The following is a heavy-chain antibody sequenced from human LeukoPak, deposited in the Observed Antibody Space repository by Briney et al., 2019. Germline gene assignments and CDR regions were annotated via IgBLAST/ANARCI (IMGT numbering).Heavy chain of an antibody. Sequence: GSLRLSCAASGFTFSSYGMHWVRQAPGKGLEWVAVISYDGSNKYYADSVKGRFTISRDNSKNTLYLQMNSLRAEDTAVYYCAKDKNSIAVAGRTDYWGQGTLVTVSS. J-gene: IGHJ4*02. V-gene: IGHV3-30*18. CDR1: GFTFSSYG. D-gene: IGHD6-19*01. CDR3: AKDKNSIAVAGRTDY. CDR2: ISYDGSNK.